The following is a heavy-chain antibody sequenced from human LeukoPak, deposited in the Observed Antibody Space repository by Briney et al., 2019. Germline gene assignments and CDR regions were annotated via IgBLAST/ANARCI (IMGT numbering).Heavy chain of an antibody. D-gene: IGHD3-10*01. Sequence: GGSLRLSCAASGFTFSSYGMHWVRQAPGKGLEWVAAISYDGSNKYYADSVKGRFTISRDNSKNTLYLQMNSLRAEDTAVYYCAKDYGSGSYYFDYWGQGTLVTVSS. CDR3: AKDYGSGSYYFDY. CDR1: GFTFSSYG. J-gene: IGHJ4*02. V-gene: IGHV3-30*18. CDR2: ISYDGSNK.